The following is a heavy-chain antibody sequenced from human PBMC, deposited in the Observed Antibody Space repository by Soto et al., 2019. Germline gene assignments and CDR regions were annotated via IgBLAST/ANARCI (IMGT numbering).Heavy chain of an antibody. Sequence: PGGSLRLSCAASGFTFSSYWMNWVRQAPGKGLEWVANINQDGNEDNLLDSVKGRFTISRDNAKNSLFLQMNSLRVDGTAVYYCARTGDGHHDFLDYWGQGALVTVYS. J-gene: IGHJ4*02. CDR1: GFTFSSYW. CDR2: INQDGNED. CDR3: ARTGDGHHDFLDY. V-gene: IGHV3-7*01. D-gene: IGHD1-1*01.